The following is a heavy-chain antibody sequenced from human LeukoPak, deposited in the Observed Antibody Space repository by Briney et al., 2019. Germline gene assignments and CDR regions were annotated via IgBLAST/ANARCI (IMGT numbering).Heavy chain of an antibody. D-gene: IGHD3-16*01. Sequence: SETLSLTCTVSGGSISSYYWSWIRQPPGKGLEWIGYIYYSVSTNYNPSLKSRVTIPVDTSKNQFSLKLSSVGAADTGVYYCARGSPGGDAFDIWGQGTMVTVSS. J-gene: IGHJ3*02. CDR2: IYYSVST. V-gene: IGHV4-59*01. CDR1: GGSISSYY. CDR3: ARGSPGGDAFDI.